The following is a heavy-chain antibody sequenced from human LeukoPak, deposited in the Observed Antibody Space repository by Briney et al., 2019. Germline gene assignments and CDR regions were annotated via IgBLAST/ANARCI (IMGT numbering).Heavy chain of an antibody. CDR1: GFTFSSYG. CDR3: AKDGAGSYPFFDY. Sequence: GGSLRLSCAASGFTFSSYGMHWVRQAPGKGLERVAFIRYDGSNKYYADSVKGRFTISRDNSKNTLYLQMNSLRAEDTAVYYCAKDGAGSYPFFDYWGQGTLVTVSS. J-gene: IGHJ4*02. V-gene: IGHV3-30*02. CDR2: IRYDGSNK. D-gene: IGHD3-16*02.